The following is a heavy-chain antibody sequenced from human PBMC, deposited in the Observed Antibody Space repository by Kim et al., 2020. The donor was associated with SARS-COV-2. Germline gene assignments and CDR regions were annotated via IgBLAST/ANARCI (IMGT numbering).Heavy chain of an antibody. Sequence: GGSLRLSCAASGFTFSSYGMHWVRQAPGKGLEWVAVISYDGSNKYYADSVKGRFTISRDNSKNTLYLQMNSLRAEDTAVYYCATPHSGSYFVYFDYWGQGTLVTVSS. CDR3: ATPHSGSYFVYFDY. CDR1: GFTFSSYG. J-gene: IGHJ4*02. CDR2: ISYDGSNK. D-gene: IGHD1-26*01. V-gene: IGHV3-30*03.